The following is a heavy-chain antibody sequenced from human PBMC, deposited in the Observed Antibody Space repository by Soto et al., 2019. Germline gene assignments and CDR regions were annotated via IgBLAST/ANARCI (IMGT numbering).Heavy chain of an antibody. D-gene: IGHD5-18*01. Sequence: QVQLQESGPGLVKPSQTLSLTCTVSGGSINSGGYCWSWIRQHPGKGLDWIGCISYGGSTSCTPSRXRXXTLSVDTSKSQFSLKPTSVTAAGTAVYYCSRGILGWGQGALITVSS. V-gene: IGHV4-31*03. CDR1: GGSINSGGYC. J-gene: IGHJ4*02. CDR3: SRGILG. CDR2: ISYGGST.